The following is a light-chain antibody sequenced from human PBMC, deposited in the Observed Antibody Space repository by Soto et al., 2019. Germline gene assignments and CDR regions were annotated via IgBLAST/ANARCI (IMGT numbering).Light chain of an antibody. CDR1: HIFSIK. J-gene: IGKJ5*01. Sequence: EVVITQAPATLSLSPWERSTLSFMAIHIFSIKLSWYQQIPGPAPRLLIYDTSTRATAILARFSGSGSGTEFTLTISSLQSEDFAVYYCQQYNNWPPITFGQGTRLEIK. V-gene: IGKV3-15*01. CDR3: QQYNNWPPIT. CDR2: DTS.